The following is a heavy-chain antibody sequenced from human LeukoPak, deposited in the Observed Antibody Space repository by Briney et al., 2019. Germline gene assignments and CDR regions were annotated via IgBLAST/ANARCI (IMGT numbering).Heavy chain of an antibody. CDR3: ARGGLTAGFDY. V-gene: IGHV3-7*01. CDR1: GFTLSTSW. J-gene: IGHJ4*02. Sequence: GGSLRLSCAASGFTLSTSWMTWVRQAPGKGLEWVTNINRDGSQIDYMDSVKGRFTISRDSANNALYLQMNSLRDEDTAVYYCARGGLTAGFDYWGQGTLVTVSS. CDR2: INRDGSQI.